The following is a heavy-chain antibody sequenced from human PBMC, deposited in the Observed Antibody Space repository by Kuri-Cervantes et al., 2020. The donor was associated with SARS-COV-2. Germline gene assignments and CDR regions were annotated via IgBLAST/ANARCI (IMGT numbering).Heavy chain of an antibody. CDR1: GFTFSSYS. CDR3: AKDWWGYCSSTSCYEPSQFDY. Sequence: GESLKISCAASGFTFSSYSMNWVRQAPGKGLEWVSSTSSSSSYIYYADSVKGRFTISRDNSKNTLYLQMNSLRAEDTAVYYCAKDWWGYCSSTSCYEPSQFDYWGQGTLVTVSS. J-gene: IGHJ4*02. D-gene: IGHD2-2*01. CDR2: TSSSSSYI. V-gene: IGHV3-21*04.